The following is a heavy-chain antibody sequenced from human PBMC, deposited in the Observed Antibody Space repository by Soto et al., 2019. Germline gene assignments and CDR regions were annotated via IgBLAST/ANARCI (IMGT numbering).Heavy chain of an antibody. V-gene: IGHV3-15*01. Sequence: GGSLRLSCAASGFTINNAWMSWVRQAPGKGLEWVGRIKSKGNGGTADYAAPVKGRFTISRDDSKNTLYLQMNSLKTEDTAVYYCTTSQTVTTFAFDIWGQGTTVTFSS. J-gene: IGHJ3*02. CDR2: IKSKGNGGTA. CDR3: TTSQTVTTFAFDI. D-gene: IGHD4-17*01. CDR1: GFTINNAW.